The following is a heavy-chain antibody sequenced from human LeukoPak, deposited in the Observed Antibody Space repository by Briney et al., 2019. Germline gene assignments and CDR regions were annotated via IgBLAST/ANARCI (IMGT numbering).Heavy chain of an antibody. J-gene: IGHJ3*02. D-gene: IGHD6-19*01. Sequence: ASVKVSCKASGYTFTGYYMHWVRQAPGQGLEWMGWINPNSGGTNYAQKFQGRVTMTRDTSISTAYMELSRLRSDDTAVYYCARPRSIAVTSSFTDAFDIWGQGTMVTVSS. CDR3: ARPRSIAVTSSFTDAFDI. CDR1: GYTFTGYY. CDR2: INPNSGGT. V-gene: IGHV1-2*02.